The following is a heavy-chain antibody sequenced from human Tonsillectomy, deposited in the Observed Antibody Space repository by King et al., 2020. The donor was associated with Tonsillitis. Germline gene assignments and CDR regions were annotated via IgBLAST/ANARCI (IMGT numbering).Heavy chain of an antibody. Sequence: VQLVESGGRVVQPGRSLRLSCAASGFIFSSYAMHWVRQAPGKELEWVAVISYDGSNKYYADSVKGRFTISRDNFKNTMYMQMNSLRSEDTAVYYCARESLASDYSSSWYEPFAFWGQGTLVTVSS. CDR1: GFIFSSYA. J-gene: IGHJ4*02. CDR2: ISYDGSNK. D-gene: IGHD6-13*01. V-gene: IGHV3-30*04. CDR3: ARESLASDYSSSWYEPFAF.